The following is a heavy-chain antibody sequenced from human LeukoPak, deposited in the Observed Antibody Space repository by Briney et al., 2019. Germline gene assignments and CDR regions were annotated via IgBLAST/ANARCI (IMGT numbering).Heavy chain of an antibody. D-gene: IGHD5-18*01. CDR1: GFNFSSYW. Sequence: GGSLRLSCAASGFNFSSYWMHWVRQAPGKGLVWVSRINNDGSATKYADSVKGRFTISRDNAKNTLDLQMNSLRAEDTAVYYCTRGYNYGSIDYWGQGTLVTVSS. V-gene: IGHV3-74*03. CDR2: INNDGSAT. CDR3: TRGYNYGSIDY. J-gene: IGHJ4*02.